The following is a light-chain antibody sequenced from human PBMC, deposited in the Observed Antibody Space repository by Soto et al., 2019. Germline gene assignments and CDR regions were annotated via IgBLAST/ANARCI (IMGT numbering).Light chain of an antibody. CDR2: AAS. CDR1: QGISSW. J-gene: IGKJ4*01. V-gene: IGKV1-12*01. Sequence: DIQMTQSPSSVSASVGDRVTITCRASQGISSWLAWYQQKPGKAPNLLIYAASSLQSGVPSRFSGNGSGTYLTHTISSLQPEEFATYYCQQTNSFPHTFGGGTKGEIK. CDR3: QQTNSFPHT.